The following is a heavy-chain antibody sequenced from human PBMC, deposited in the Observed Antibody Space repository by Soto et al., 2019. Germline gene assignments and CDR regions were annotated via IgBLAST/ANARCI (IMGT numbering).Heavy chain of an antibody. CDR2: ISHDGSYK. CDR1: GFSFTTYV. V-gene: IGHV3-30*18. Sequence: GGSLRLSCAASGFSFTTYVMHWVRQAPGRGLEWVAVISHDGSYKYYGDAVKGRFTISRDTSKNAVYLEMNSLRPEDTAVYYCAKGLLAIVGTTLPRDAFNIWGQGTMVTVSS. J-gene: IGHJ3*02. CDR3: AKGLLAIVGTTLPRDAFNI. D-gene: IGHD1-26*01.